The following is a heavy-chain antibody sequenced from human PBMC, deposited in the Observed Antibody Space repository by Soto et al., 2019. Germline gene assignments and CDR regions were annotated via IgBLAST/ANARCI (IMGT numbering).Heavy chain of an antibody. D-gene: IGHD2-2*02. Sequence: EASVKVSCKASGYTFTGYYMHWVRQAPGQGLEWMGWINPNSGGTNYAQKFQGRVTMTRDTSISTAYMELSRLRSDDTAVYYCARGGKYCSSTSCYRARRGGMDVWGQGTTVTVSS. CDR2: INPNSGGT. J-gene: IGHJ6*02. CDR3: ARGGKYCSSTSCYRARRGGMDV. CDR1: GYTFTGYY. V-gene: IGHV1-2*02.